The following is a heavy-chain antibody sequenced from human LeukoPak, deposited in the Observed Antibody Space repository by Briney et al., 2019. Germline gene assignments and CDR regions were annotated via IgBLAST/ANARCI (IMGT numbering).Heavy chain of an antibody. CDR1: GYTFTGYY. V-gene: IGHV1-2*02. J-gene: IGHJ3*02. Sequence: ASVKVSCKASGYTFTGYYMHWVRQAPGQGLEWMGWINPNSGGTNYAQKFQGRVTKTRDTSISTAYMELSRLRSDDTAVYYCAKYCSSTSCPLGAFDIWGQGTMVTVSS. CDR2: INPNSGGT. D-gene: IGHD2-2*01. CDR3: AKYCSSTSCPLGAFDI.